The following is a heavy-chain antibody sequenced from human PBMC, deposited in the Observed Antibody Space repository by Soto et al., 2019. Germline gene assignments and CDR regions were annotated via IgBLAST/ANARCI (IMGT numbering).Heavy chain of an antibody. CDR3: ARVRSPGHPPYNWFDP. J-gene: IGHJ5*02. CDR1: GGTFSSYA. CDR2: ISAYNGNT. V-gene: IGHV1-18*01. Sequence: ASVKVSCKASGGTFSSYAISRVRQAPGQGLEWMGWISAYNGNTNVPQNLQGRVILTTDTSTDTAYMELRSLRSDDTAMYYCARVRSPGHPPYNWFDPWGQGTLVIVSS.